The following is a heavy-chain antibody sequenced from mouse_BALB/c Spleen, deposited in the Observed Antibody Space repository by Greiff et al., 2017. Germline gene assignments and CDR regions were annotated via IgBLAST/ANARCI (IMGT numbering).Heavy chain of an antibody. D-gene: IGHD2-4*01. V-gene: IGHV1-87*01. CDR2: IYPGDGDT. Sequence: QVQLKESGAELARPGASVKLSCKASGYTFTSYWMQWVKQRPGQGLEWIGAIYPGDGDTRYTQKFKGKATLTADKSSSTAYMQLSSLASEDSAVDYCARDSMITTGFDYWGQGTTLTVSS. J-gene: IGHJ2*01. CDR1: GYTFTSYW. CDR3: ARDSMITTGFDY.